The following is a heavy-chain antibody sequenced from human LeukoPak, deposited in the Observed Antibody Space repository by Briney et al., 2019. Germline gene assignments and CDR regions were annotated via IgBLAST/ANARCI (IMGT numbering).Heavy chain of an antibody. CDR2: IYHSGST. CDR1: GGSISSGGYS. J-gene: IGHJ3*02. Sequence: PSETLSLTCAVSGGSISSGGYSWSWIRQPPGKGLEWIGYIYHSGSTYYNPSLKSRVTISVDRSKNQFSLKLSSVTAADTAVYYCARESRSTHYDFWSGYFFDAIDIWGQGTMVTVSS. V-gene: IGHV4-30-2*01. D-gene: IGHD3-3*01. CDR3: ARESRSTHYDFWSGYFFDAIDI.